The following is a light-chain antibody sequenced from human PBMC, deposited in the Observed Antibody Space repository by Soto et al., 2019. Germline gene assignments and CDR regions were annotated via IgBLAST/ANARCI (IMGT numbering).Light chain of an antibody. CDR3: QQRSNGIT. CDR1: PSVSGH. V-gene: IGKV3-11*01. CDR2: EAS. Sequence: EIVLTQSPATQSLSPGERATLSCRASPSVSGHLAWYQQKPGQAPRLLIYEASNRATGIPARFSGSGSGTDFTLTISSLEPEDFAMYYCQQRSNGITFGQGTRLEIK. J-gene: IGKJ5*01.